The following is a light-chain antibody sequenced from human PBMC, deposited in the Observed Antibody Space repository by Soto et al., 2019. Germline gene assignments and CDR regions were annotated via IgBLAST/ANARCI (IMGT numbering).Light chain of an antibody. CDR3: SSYSGSSPLYV. V-gene: IGLV2-14*01. CDR2: EVS. CDR1: SSDIGAYNY. Sequence: QSVLTQPASVSGSPGQSITISCTGTSSDIGAYNYVSWYQLHPGKAPKLMIYEVSYRTSGLSNRFSGSKSGNTASLTISGLQAEDEADYFFSSYSGSSPLYVFXAGTKGTVL. J-gene: IGLJ1*01.